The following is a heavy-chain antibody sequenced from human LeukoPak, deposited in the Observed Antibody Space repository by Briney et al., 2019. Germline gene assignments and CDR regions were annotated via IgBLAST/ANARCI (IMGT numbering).Heavy chain of an antibody. D-gene: IGHD2-15*01. Sequence: GGSLRLSCAASGFTFSSYEMNWVRQAPGKGLEWVSYISSSGSTIYYADSVKGRFTISRDNAKNSLYLQMNSLRAEDTAVYYCARDGLEYCSGGSRYYDYWGQGTLVTVSS. CDR2: ISSSGSTI. J-gene: IGHJ4*02. CDR3: ARDGLEYCSGGSRYYDY. CDR1: GFTFSSYE. V-gene: IGHV3-48*03.